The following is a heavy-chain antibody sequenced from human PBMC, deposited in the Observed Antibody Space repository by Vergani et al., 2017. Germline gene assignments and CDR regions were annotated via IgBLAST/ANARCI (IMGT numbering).Heavy chain of an antibody. D-gene: IGHD5-18*01. CDR1: GFTFSNAW. Sequence: EVQLVESGGGLVKPGGSLRLSCAASGFTFSNAWMSWVRQAPGKGLEWVGRIKSKTDGGTTDYAAPVKGRFTISRDDSKNTLYLQMNSLKTEDTAVYYXTTGPIQLWLGIFAFDIWGQGTMVTVSS. CDR2: IKSKTDGGTT. J-gene: IGHJ3*02. V-gene: IGHV3-15*01. CDR3: TTGPIQLWLGIFAFDI.